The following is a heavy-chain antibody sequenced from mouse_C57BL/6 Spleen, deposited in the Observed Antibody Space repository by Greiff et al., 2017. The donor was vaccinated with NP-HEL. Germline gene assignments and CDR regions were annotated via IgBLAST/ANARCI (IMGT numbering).Heavy chain of an antibody. CDR3: ARPSYGSAMDY. CDR1: GYTFTSYG. CDR2: IYPRSGNT. J-gene: IGHJ4*01. Sequence: QVQLQQSGAELARPGASVKLSCKASGYTFTSYGISWVKQRTGQGLEWIGEIYPRSGNTYYNEKFKGKATLTADKSSSTAYMGLRSLTSEDSAVYFCARPSYGSAMDYWGQGTSVTVSS. D-gene: IGHD1-1*01. V-gene: IGHV1-81*01.